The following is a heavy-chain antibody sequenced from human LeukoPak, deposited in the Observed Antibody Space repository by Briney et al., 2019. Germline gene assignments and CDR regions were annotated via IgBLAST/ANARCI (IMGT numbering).Heavy chain of an antibody. J-gene: IGHJ5*02. CDR2: IYTSGST. V-gene: IGHV4-59*10. CDR1: GGSISIYY. D-gene: IGHD3-10*01. Sequence: SETLSLTCAVYGGSISIYYGSWMREPAGKGLEWSGRIYTSGSTNYNPSLKSRVTMSVDMSKNQFSLKLSSVTAADTAVYYCARSALGMVQGVTRVSLTAFDPWGQGTLVTVSS. CDR3: ARSALGMVQGVTRVSLTAFDP.